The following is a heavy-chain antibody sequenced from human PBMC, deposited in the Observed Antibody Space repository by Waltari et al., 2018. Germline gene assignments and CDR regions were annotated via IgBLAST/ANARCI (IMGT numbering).Heavy chain of an antibody. J-gene: IGHJ3*01. CDR1: GFTFSNSD. V-gene: IGHV3-48*03. D-gene: IGHD3-22*01. Sequence: EVQLVESGGGLVQPGGSLRLSCAASGFTFSNSDMSWVRQAPGKGLEWVSFISFTGKTVYDADSVKGRLTISRDNAKKSMSLQMASLRVEDTAIYHCVREKPNYGYYPDAFDFWGQGLRVTVSS. CDR3: VREKPNYGYYPDAFDF. CDR2: ISFTGKTV.